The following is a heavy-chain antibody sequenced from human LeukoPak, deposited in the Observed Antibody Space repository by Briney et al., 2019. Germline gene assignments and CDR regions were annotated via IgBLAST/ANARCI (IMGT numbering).Heavy chain of an antibody. V-gene: IGHV3-23*01. CDR1: GFTFSSYA. J-gene: IGHJ4*02. CDR2: ISGSGGST. CDR3: AKGGSGSYTTPNYDY. D-gene: IGHD1-26*01. Sequence: PGGSLRLSCTASGFTFSSYAMSWVRQAPGKGLEWVSAISGSGGSTYYADSVKGRFTISRDNSKNTLYLQMNSLRAEDTAVYYCAKGGSGSYTTPNYDYWGQGTLVTVSS.